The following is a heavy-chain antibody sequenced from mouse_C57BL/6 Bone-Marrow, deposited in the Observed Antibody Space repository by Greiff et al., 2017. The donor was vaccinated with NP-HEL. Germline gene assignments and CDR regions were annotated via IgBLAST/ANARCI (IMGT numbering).Heavy chain of an antibody. CDR2: IYPRSGNT. CDR1: GYTFTSYG. CDR3: ARSQLAWFAY. J-gene: IGHJ3*01. Sequence: VKLVESGAELARPGASVKLSCKASGYTFTSYGISWVKQRTGQGLEWIGEIYPRSGNTYYNEKFKGKATLTADKSSSTAYMELRSLTSEDSAVYFCARSQLAWFAYWGQGTLVTVSA. D-gene: IGHD3-1*01. V-gene: IGHV1-81*01.